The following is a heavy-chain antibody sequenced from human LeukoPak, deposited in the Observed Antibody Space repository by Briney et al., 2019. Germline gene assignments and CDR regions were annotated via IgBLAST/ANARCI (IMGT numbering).Heavy chain of an antibody. CDR3: ARDEGTGYSSSWMGRGYYYYGMDV. CDR2: ISSSSSYI. Sequence: GGSLRLSCAASGFTFSSYSMIWVRQAPGKGLEWVSYISSSSSYIYYADSVKGRFTISRDNAKNSLYLQMNNLRAEDTAVYYCARDEGTGYSSSWMGRGYYYYGMDVWGQGTTVTVSS. CDR1: GFTFSSYS. D-gene: IGHD6-13*01. V-gene: IGHV3-21*01. J-gene: IGHJ6*02.